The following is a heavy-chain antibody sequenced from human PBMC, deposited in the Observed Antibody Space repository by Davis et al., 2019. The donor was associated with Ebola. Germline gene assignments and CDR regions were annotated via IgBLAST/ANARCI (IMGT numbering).Heavy chain of an antibody. J-gene: IGHJ6*04. CDR2: INSDGSST. D-gene: IGHD6-13*01. V-gene: IGHV3-74*01. CDR3: VKDTGSSWFRDYYYYCMDV. CDR1: GFTFSSYW. Sequence: HTGGSLRLSCAASGFTFSSYWMHWVRQAPGKGLVWVSRINSDGSSTSYADSVKGRFTISRDNAKNTLYLQMNSLRAEDTALYYCVKDTGSSWFRDYYYYCMDVWGKGTTVTVSS.